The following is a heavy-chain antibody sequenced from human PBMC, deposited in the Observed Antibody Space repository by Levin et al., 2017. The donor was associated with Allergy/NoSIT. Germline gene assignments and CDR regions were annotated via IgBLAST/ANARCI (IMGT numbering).Heavy chain of an antibody. D-gene: IGHD4-17*01. CDR2: IYYSGST. CDR3: ARDFYGDYYFDY. CDR1: GGSISSYY. J-gene: IGHJ4*02. Sequence: KPGGSLRLSCTVSGGSISSYYWSWIRQPPGKGLEWIGYIYYSGSTNYNPSLKSRVTISVDTSKNQFSLKLSSVTAADTAVYYCARDFYGDYYFDYWGQGTLVTVSS. V-gene: IGHV4-59*01.